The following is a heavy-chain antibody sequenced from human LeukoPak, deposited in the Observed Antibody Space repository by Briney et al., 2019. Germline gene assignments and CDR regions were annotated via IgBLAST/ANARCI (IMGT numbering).Heavy chain of an antibody. J-gene: IGHJ5*02. V-gene: IGHV1-2*02. Sequence: ASVKVSCKASGYTFTGYYIHWVRQAPGQGLEWVGWINPNSGGTNYAQKFQGRVTMTRDTSISTAYMELSRLRSDDTAVYYCARRTSYSSSWYGGNNWFDPWGQGTLVTVSS. D-gene: IGHD6-13*01. CDR2: INPNSGGT. CDR1: GYTFTGYY. CDR3: ARRTSYSSSWYGGNNWFDP.